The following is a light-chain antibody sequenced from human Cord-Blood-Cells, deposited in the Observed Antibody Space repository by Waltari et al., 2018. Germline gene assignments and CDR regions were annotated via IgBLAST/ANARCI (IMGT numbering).Light chain of an antibody. CDR1: QSLLHSNGYNY. J-gene: IGKJ2*01. V-gene: IGKV2-28*01. CDR2: LGS. CDR3: MQALQTPRT. Sequence: DIVMTQSPLSLPVTPGEPASISCRSSQSLLHSNGYNYLDWYLQKPGQSPQLLFSLGSNRASGVPDRFSGSVSGTDFTLKISRVEAEDVGVYDCMQALQTPRTVGQGTKLEIK.